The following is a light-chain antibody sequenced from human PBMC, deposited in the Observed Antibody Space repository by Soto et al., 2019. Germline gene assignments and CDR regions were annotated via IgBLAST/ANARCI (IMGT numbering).Light chain of an antibody. CDR2: GAS. CDR1: QSVSSSY. CDR3: QQSRNSCT. V-gene: IGKV3-20*01. Sequence: ESVLTQSPGTLYLSPGERATLSCRASQSVSSSYLAWYQQKPGQSPRLLIYGASSRATGIPDRFSGSGSGTDFTLTISRLENEDIAVYYCQQSRNSCTFGQGTKV. J-gene: IGKJ1*01.